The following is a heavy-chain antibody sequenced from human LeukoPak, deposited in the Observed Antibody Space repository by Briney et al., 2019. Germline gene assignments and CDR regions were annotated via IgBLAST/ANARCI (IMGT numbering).Heavy chain of an antibody. D-gene: IGHD2-2*01. CDR1: GFTFDDYA. CDR3: AEEEFSSGLSFYAPFS. V-gene: IGHV3-9*01. J-gene: IGHJ5*02. Sequence: PGGSLRLSCAASGFTFDDYAMHWVRQAPGKGLEWVSGISWNSGSIGYADSVKGRFTISRDNAKNSLYLQMNSLRAEDTAVYYCAEEEFSSGLSFYAPFSWGQGTLVTVS. CDR2: ISWNSGSI.